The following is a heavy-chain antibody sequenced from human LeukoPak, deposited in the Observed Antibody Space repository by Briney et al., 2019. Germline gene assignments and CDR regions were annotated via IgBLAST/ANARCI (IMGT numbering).Heavy chain of an antibody. CDR1: GFTFSSYA. Sequence: GRPLRLSCAASGFTFSSYAINWVRQAPGKGLEWVGNVWSDGSTKNYGDSVKGRFTISRDNSKNTLYLQMNSLRVDDTAVYFCAKGGARPLDDAYDIWGQGTMVTVSS. V-gene: IGHV3-33*06. CDR2: VWSDGSTK. CDR3: AKGGARPLDDAYDI. J-gene: IGHJ3*02.